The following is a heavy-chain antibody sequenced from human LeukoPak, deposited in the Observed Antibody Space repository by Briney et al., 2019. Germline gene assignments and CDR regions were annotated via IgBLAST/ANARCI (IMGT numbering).Heavy chain of an antibody. CDR1: GYTFTGYY. Sequence: ASVKVSCKASGYTFTGYYMHWVRQAPGQGLEWMGRINPNSGGTNYAQKFQGRVTMTRDTSISTAYMELSRLRSDDTAVHYCARDITMVRGVITGMDYWGQGTLVTVSS. V-gene: IGHV1-2*06. D-gene: IGHD3-10*01. J-gene: IGHJ4*02. CDR3: ARDITMVRGVITGMDY. CDR2: INPNSGGT.